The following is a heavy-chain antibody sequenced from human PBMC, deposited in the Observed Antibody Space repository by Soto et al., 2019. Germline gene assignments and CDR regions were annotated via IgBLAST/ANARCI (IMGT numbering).Heavy chain of an antibody. J-gene: IGHJ1*01. CDR1: GFTFSSYA. D-gene: IGHD6-13*01. Sequence: GGSLRLSCAASGFTFSSYAMSWVRQAPGKGLEWVSAISGSGGSTYYADSVKGRFTISRDNSKNTLYLQMNSLRAEDTAVYYCAKGGYSSSWSEYFQHWGQGTLVTVSS. CDR2: ISGSGGST. V-gene: IGHV3-23*01. CDR3: AKGGYSSSWSEYFQH.